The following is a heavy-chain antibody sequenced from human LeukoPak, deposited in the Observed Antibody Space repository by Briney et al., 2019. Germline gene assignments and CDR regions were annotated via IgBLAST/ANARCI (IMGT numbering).Heavy chain of an antibody. CDR1: GYTFTGYY. Sequence: ASVKVSCKASGYTFTGYYMHWVRQAPGQGLEWMGWINPNSGGTNYAQKFQGRVTMTRDTSISTAYMELSRLRSDDTAVYYCAREGGSRITGITTPTGYYYYYMDVWGKGTTVTVSS. CDR3: AREGGSRITGITTPTGYYYYYMDV. D-gene: IGHD1-7*01. J-gene: IGHJ6*03. V-gene: IGHV1-2*02. CDR2: INPNSGGT.